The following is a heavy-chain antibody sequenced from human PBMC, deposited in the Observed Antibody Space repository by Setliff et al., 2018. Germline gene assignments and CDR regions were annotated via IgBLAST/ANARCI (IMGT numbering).Heavy chain of an antibody. CDR3: VRPGGTTVVARHFDY. J-gene: IGHJ4*01. Sequence: SETLSLTCTVSDDSFTSSRYYWSWLRQAPGSGLEWIGSISYSGKPYYNASVESRVTISIDTSRNQFSLELRSVTVADTATYYCVRPGGTTVVARHFDYWGSGILVTVSS. D-gene: IGHD2-15*01. V-gene: IGHV4-39*01. CDR1: DDSFTSSRYY. CDR2: ISYSGKP.